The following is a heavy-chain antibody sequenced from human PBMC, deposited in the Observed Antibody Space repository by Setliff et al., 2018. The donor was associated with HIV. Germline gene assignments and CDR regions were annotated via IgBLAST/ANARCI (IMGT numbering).Heavy chain of an antibody. CDR1: GYNFTSFW. V-gene: IGHV5-51*01. Sequence: GESLKISCQVSGYNFTSFWIGWVRQMPGKGLEWMGIIYPGDSDTSYSPSFQGQVSISVDKSVSTAYLQWSSLKASDSAIYYCAANIYTTSWADGFDIWGQGTAVTVSS. J-gene: IGHJ3*02. CDR2: IYPGDSDT. CDR3: AANIYTTSWADGFDI. D-gene: IGHD2-2*01.